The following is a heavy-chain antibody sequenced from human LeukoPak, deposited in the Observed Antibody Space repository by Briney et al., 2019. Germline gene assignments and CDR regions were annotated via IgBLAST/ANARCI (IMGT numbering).Heavy chain of an antibody. V-gene: IGHV1-18*01. CDR1: GYTLTSYV. CDR3: ASFSPTTATFDY. D-gene: IGHD1-26*01. CDR2: ISGYNGNT. J-gene: IGHJ4*02. Sequence: ASVTVSCKPSGYTLTSYVISWVRQAPGQGLEWMGWISGYNGNTNYAQKLQGRVTMTTDTSTSTAYMELTSLRSDDTAVYYCASFSPTTATFDYWGQGTLVTVSS.